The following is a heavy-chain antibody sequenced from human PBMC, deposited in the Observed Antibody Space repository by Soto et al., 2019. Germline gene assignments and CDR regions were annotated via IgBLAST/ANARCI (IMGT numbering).Heavy chain of an antibody. D-gene: IGHD6-19*01. J-gene: IGHJ4*02. CDR2: IRSKANSYAT. CDR3: YSKKAVAGINSVTDY. V-gene: IGHV3-73*02. Sequence: EVQLVESGGGLVQPGGSLKLSCAASGFTFSGSAMHWVRQASGKGLEWVGRIRSKANSYATAYAASVKGRFTISRDDSKNTAYLQMNSLKTEDTAVYYCYSKKAVAGINSVTDYWGQGTLVTVSS. CDR1: GFTFSGSA.